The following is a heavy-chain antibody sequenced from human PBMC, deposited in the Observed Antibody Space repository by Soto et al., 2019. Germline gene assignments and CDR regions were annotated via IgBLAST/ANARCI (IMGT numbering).Heavy chain of an antibody. V-gene: IGHV1-8*01. J-gene: IGHJ4*02. CDR1: GFTFITYD. Sequence: ASVKVSCKASGFTFITYDFSWVRQAAGQGLEWMGWMNPNNGNAGFAQKFRGRINMTRNTSISTAYLELSSLRADDSAVYFCARRTERSGHYYFHLWGQVTKVTVSS. CDR2: MNPNNGNA. CDR3: ARRTERSGHYYFHL.